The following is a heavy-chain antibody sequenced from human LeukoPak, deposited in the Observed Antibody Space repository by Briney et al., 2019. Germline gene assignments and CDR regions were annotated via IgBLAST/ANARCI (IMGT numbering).Heavy chain of an antibody. Sequence: GASVKVSCKXSGGTFSSYTISWVQQAPGQGLEWMGRIIPILGIANYAQKFQGRVTITADKSTSTAYMELSSLRSEDTAVYYCATVYYGSGRYARDVGFDPWGQGTLVTVSS. CDR1: GGTFSSYT. V-gene: IGHV1-69*02. CDR2: IIPILGIA. D-gene: IGHD3-10*01. J-gene: IGHJ5*02. CDR3: ATVYYGSGRYARDVGFDP.